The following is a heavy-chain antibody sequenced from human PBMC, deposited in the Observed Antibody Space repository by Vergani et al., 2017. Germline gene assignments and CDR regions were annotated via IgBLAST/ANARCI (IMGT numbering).Heavy chain of an antibody. CDR2: ITQDGSGK. CDR1: GFTFSSYW. CDR3: ARARIAVAGKGGDDSFDI. V-gene: IGHV3-7*01. Sequence: EVQLVESGGGLVQPGGSLRLSCAASGFTFSSYWMSWVRQAPGKGLEWVANITQDGSGKYYVDSVQGRFTISRANAKNSLYLQMNSLRAEDTAVYYCARARIAVAGKGGDDSFDIWGQGSMVTVSS. J-gene: IGHJ3*02. D-gene: IGHD6-19*01.